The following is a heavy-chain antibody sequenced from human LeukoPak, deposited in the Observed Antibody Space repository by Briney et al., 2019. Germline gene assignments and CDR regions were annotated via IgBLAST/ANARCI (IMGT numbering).Heavy chain of an antibody. J-gene: IGHJ4*02. CDR2: ISGSGGST. CDR1: GFTFSSYA. CDR3: AKDPFIVVVPAALLFDY. V-gene: IGHV3-23*01. Sequence: PGGSLRLSCAASGFTFSSYAMSWVRQAPGKGLEWVSAISGSGGSTYYADSVKGRFTISRDNSKNTLYLQMNSLRAEDTAVYHCAKDPFIVVVPAALLFDYWGQGTLVTVSS. D-gene: IGHD2-2*01.